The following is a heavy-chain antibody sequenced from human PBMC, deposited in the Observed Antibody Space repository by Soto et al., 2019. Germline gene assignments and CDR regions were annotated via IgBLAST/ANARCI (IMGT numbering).Heavy chain of an antibody. D-gene: IGHD3-10*01. CDR1: VGTFSSYT. J-gene: IGHJ5*02. CDR3: ARDESVWLGEPISGWFDR. Sequence: QVQLVQSGAEVKKPGSSVKVSCKASVGTFSSYTISWVRQAPGQGLEWMGRIIPILGIANYAQKFQGRVTITADKSTSTRYLELSSLGSEETGVYYCARDESVWLGEPISGWFDRWGQGTLVTVSS. V-gene: IGHV1-69*08. CDR2: IIPILGIA.